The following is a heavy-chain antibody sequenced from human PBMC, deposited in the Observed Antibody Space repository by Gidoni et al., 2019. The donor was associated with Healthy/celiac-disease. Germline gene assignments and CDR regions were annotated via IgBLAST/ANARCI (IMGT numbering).Heavy chain of an antibody. CDR3: ARQEQWLARRVDP. Sequence: QLQLQESGPGLVKPSETLSLTCTVSGGSISSSSYYWGWIRQPPGKGLEWIGSIYYSGSTYYNPSLNSRVTISVDTSKNQFSLKLSSVTAADTAVYYCARQEQWLARRVDPWGQGTLVTVSS. D-gene: IGHD6-19*01. CDR1: GGSISSSSYY. J-gene: IGHJ5*02. V-gene: IGHV4-39*01. CDR2: IYYSGST.